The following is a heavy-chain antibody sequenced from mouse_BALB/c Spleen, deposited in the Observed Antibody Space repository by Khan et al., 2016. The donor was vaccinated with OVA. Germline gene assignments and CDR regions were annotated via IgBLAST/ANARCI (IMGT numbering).Heavy chain of an antibody. J-gene: IGHJ4*01. V-gene: IGHV9-3-1*01. CDR2: INTFTGEP. Sequence: QIQLVQSGPEMKKPGETVKISCKASGYTFTNYGMNWVKQSPGKALKWMGWINTFTGEPTYADDFKGRFAFSLETSASTAYLQINNLKNEDTATYFCARPPYFSYSLDHWGQGTSVTVSS. CDR3: ARPPYFSYSLDH. D-gene: IGHD2-12*01. CDR1: GYTFTNYG.